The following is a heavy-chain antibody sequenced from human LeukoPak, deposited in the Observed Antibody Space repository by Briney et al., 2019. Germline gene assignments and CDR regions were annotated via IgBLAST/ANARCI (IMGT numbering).Heavy chain of an antibody. CDR1: GYTLTGYY. D-gene: IGHD5-12*01. CDR3: AKNPYEYYFDY. Sequence: ASVKVSCKASGYTLTGYYMHWLRQAPGQGLEWMGWINPNSGDTNYAQKFQGRVIMTRDTSISTAYMELSRLTSDDTAVYYCAKNPYEYYFDYWGQGTLVTVSS. CDR2: INPNSGDT. J-gene: IGHJ4*02. V-gene: IGHV1-2*02.